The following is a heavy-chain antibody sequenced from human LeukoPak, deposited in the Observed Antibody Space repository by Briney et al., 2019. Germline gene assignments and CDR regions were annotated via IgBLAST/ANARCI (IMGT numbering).Heavy chain of an antibody. J-gene: IGHJ5*02. Sequence: SETLSLTCAVYGGSFSGYYWSWIRQPPGKGLEWFGEINHSGSTNYNPSLKSRVTISVDTSKNQFSLKLSSVTAADTAVYYCARGSYYYGSGSYYKKRVLYWIDPWGQGTLVTVSS. D-gene: IGHD3-10*01. CDR1: GGSFSGYY. V-gene: IGHV4-34*01. CDR3: ARGSYYYGSGSYYKKRVLYWIDP. CDR2: INHSGST.